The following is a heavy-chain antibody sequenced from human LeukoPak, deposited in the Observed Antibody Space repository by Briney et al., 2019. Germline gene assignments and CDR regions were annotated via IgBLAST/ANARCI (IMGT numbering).Heavy chain of an antibody. V-gene: IGHV3-48*03. J-gene: IGHJ4*02. CDR3: ARVTRGYSYGVDY. Sequence: SLRLSCAASGFTFGSYEMNWVRQAPGKGLEWVSYISSSGSTIYYADSVKGRFTISRDNGKNSLYLQMNSLRAEDTAVYYRARVTRGYSYGVDYWGQGTLVTVSS. D-gene: IGHD5-18*01. CDR1: GFTFGSYE. CDR2: ISSSGSTI.